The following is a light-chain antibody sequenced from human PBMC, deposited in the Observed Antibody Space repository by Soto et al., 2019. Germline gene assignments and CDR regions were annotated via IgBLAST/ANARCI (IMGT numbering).Light chain of an antibody. CDR1: QSVSSY. Sequence: EIVLTQSPATLSLSPGERATLSCRASQSVSSYLAWYQHKPGQAPRLLIYDASNRATDIPARFRGSGSGTDFTLTISTLEPEDFAVYYCQQYESSPRTFGQGTKVDIK. V-gene: IGKV3-11*01. CDR2: DAS. J-gene: IGKJ1*01. CDR3: QQYESSPRT.